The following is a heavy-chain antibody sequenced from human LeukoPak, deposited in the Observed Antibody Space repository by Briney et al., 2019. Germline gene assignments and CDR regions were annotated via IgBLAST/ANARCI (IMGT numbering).Heavy chain of an antibody. D-gene: IGHD3-3*01. CDR3: ASTPFEWLPYMDV. CDR2: IRSDGSNK. CDR1: GFTFSSYD. V-gene: IGHV3-30*02. J-gene: IGHJ6*03. Sequence: GGSLRLSCAASGFTFSSYDIHWVRQAPGKGLEWVAFIRSDGSNKYYADSVKGRFTISRDNSKNTLYLQMNSLRAEDTAVYYCASTPFEWLPYMDVWGKGTTVTVSS.